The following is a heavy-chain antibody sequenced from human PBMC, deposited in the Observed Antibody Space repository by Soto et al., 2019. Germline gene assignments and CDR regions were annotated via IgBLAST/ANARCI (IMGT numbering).Heavy chain of an antibody. J-gene: IGHJ4*02. CDR3: AGDGGFSY. D-gene: IGHD4-17*01. CDR1: GFILRTNG. Sequence: EVQLSESGGGLVKPGGSLRLSCAATGFILRTNGMSWVRQAPGKGLEWVSSIYDTGDTNYADSLKGRFTISRDNSKNSLYLQMNSLRAEDTALYDCAGDGGFSYLGQGTLVTVSS. V-gene: IGHV3-23*01. CDR2: IYDTGDT.